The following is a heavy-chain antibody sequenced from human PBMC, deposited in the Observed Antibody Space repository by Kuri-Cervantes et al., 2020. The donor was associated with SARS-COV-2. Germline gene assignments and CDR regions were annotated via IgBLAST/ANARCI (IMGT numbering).Heavy chain of an antibody. CDR3: GRDPSSSEDFMDV. V-gene: IGHV1-18*04. J-gene: IGHJ6*02. Sequence: GGSLRLSCKASGYTFTVYYMHWVRQAPGQGPEWMGWISGYNDNANYAENLQDRVTLTTDTSTRTAYMELRSLTSDDTDVYYCGRDPSSSEDFMDVWDQGITAT. CDR1: GYTFTVYY. CDR2: ISGYNDNA.